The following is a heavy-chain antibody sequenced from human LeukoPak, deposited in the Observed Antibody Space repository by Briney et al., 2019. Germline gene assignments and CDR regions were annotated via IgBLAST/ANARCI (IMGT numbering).Heavy chain of an antibody. CDR2: ISGSGGST. Sequence: AGGSLRLSCAASGFTFSSYAMSWVRQAPGKGLEWVSAISGSGGSTYYADSVKGRFTISRDNSKNTLYLQMNSLRAEDTAVYYCAKARLRFLEWLLPDYWGQGTLVTVSS. CDR1: GFTFSSYA. CDR3: AKARLRFLEWLLPDY. D-gene: IGHD3-3*01. J-gene: IGHJ4*02. V-gene: IGHV3-23*01.